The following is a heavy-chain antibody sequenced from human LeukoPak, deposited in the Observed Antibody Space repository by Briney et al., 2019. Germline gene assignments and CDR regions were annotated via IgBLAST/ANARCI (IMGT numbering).Heavy chain of an antibody. CDR1: GFTVRSNY. Sequence: PGGSLRLSCAASGFTVRSNYMSWVRQAPGKGLEWVSVIYSGGSTYYADSVKGRFTISRDNSKNTLYLQMNSLRAEDTAVYYCAKGGPRIRLGYWGQGTLVTVSS. CDR2: IYSGGST. V-gene: IGHV3-66*01. CDR3: AKGGPRIRLGY. J-gene: IGHJ4*02. D-gene: IGHD3-16*01.